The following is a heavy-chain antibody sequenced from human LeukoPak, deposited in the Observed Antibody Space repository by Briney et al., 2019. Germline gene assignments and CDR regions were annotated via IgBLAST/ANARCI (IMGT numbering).Heavy chain of an antibody. CDR2: IKQDGSEK. D-gene: IGHD3-10*01. CDR1: GFTFSSYW. CDR3: ARVNMVRAIFKVYYGMDV. Sequence: GGSLRLSCAASGFTFSSYWMSWVRQAPGKGLEWVANIKQDGSEKYYVDSVKGRFTISRDNAKNSLYLQMNSLRAEDTAVYYCARVNMVRAIFKVYYGMDVWGQGTTVTVSS. V-gene: IGHV3-7*03. J-gene: IGHJ6*02.